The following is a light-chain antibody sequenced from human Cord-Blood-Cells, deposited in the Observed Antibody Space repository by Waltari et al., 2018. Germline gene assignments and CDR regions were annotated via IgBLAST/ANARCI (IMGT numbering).Light chain of an antibody. CDR1: SSDVGGYNY. V-gene: IGLV2-14*03. J-gene: IGLJ3*02. Sequence: QSALTQPASVSGSPGQSITISCTVTSSDVGGYNYVSWYQQHPGKAPKLMIYDVSNRPSGVSNRCSGSKSGNTASLTISGLQAEDEADYYCSSYTSSSTLVFGGGTKLTVL. CDR2: DVS. CDR3: SSYTSSSTLV.